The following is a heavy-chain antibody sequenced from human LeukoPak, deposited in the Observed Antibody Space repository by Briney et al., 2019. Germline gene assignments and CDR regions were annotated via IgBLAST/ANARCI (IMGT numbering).Heavy chain of an antibody. D-gene: IGHD6-19*01. CDR3: AKSSRQWLVRGYFDY. Sequence: GGPPRLSCAASGFTFSSYAMSWVRQAPGEGLEWVSAIRGSGGSTYYADSVKGRFTISRDNSKNTLYLQMNSLRAEDTAVYYCAKSSRQWLVRGYFDYWGQGTLVTVSS. CDR2: IRGSGGST. V-gene: IGHV3-23*01. J-gene: IGHJ4*02. CDR1: GFTFSSYA.